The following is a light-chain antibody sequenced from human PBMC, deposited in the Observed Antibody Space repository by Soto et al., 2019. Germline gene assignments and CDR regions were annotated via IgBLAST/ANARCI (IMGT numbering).Light chain of an antibody. Sequence: QSVLTQPASVSGSPGQSITISCTGTSSDVSGYNYVSWYQQHPGKAPKLMIYDVSNRPSGVSNRFSGSKSGNTASLTISGLQAEDEADYYCSSYTTSSTLIFGGGTKLTVL. CDR1: SSDVSGYNY. V-gene: IGLV2-14*01. CDR2: DVS. J-gene: IGLJ2*01. CDR3: SSYTTSSTLI.